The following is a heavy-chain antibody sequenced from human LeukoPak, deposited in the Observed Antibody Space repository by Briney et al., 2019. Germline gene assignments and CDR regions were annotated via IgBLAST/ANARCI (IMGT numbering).Heavy chain of an antibody. V-gene: IGHV3-11*05. CDR3: TRDPRLSDY. CDR1: GFTFSDFY. J-gene: IGHJ4*02. CDR2: ISQTSTDI. D-gene: IGHD3-16*01. Sequence: GGSLRLSCAASGFTFSDFYMTWIRQAPGKGLEWISYISQTSTDIRYADSVKGRFTISRDNAKNSLYLQTDSLRAEDTAVYYCTRDPRLSDYWGQGTLVTVSS.